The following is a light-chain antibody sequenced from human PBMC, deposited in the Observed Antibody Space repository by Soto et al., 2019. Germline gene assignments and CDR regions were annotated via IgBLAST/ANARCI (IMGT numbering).Light chain of an antibody. J-gene: IGKJ4*01. Sequence: IQMTQSPSSLSASTGDRVTITCRASQDISTYLAWYQQEPGKAPKLLIYGASTLQSGVPSRFSGSGSGTDFTLTISCLQFEDFATYYCQQYYSYPLTFGEGTKVEIK. CDR1: QDISTY. CDR3: QQYYSYPLT. CDR2: GAS. V-gene: IGKV1-8*01.